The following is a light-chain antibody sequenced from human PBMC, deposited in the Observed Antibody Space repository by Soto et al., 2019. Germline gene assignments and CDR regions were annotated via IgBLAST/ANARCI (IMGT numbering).Light chain of an antibody. J-gene: IGLJ2*01. CDR3: GTWDSSLNAVV. Sequence: QSVLTQPPSVSAAPGQKVTISCSGSSSNIGNNYVSWYQQLPGTAPKLLIYKNDKRPSEIPDRFSASKSGASVTLGITGLQTGDEADYYCGTWDSSLNAVVFGERTKVTVL. CDR1: SSNIGNNY. V-gene: IGLV1-51*02. CDR2: KND.